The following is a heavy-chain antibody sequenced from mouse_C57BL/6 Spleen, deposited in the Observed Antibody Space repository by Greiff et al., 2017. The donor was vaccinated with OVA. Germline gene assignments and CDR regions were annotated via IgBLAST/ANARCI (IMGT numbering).Heavy chain of an antibody. J-gene: IGHJ4*01. CDR2: INPSNGGT. CDR1: GGACTSYG. V-gene: IGHV1-53*01. CDR3: ARRRSPYAMDY. Sequence: QVQLQQPGTELVKPGASVKVVGRAAGGACTSYGMHWVKQRPGQGLEWIGNINPSNGGTNYNEKFKSKATLTVDKSSSTAYMQLSSLTSEDSAVYYCARRRSPYAMDYWGQGTSVTVSS.